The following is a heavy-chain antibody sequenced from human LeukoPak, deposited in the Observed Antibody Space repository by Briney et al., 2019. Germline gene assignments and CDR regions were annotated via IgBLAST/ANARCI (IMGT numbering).Heavy chain of an antibody. CDR3: IRNLGGSTDH. J-gene: IGHJ4*02. D-gene: IGHD1-26*01. CDR2: INTDGSRT. V-gene: IGHV3-74*01. CDR1: GFTFSNSW. Sequence: GGSLRLSCAASGFTFSNSWMHWVRQAPGKGLVWVSRINTDGSRTNYADSVKGRFTISRDGAKNTVYLQMNSLRAEDTALYYCIRNLGGSTDHWGQGTLVTVSS.